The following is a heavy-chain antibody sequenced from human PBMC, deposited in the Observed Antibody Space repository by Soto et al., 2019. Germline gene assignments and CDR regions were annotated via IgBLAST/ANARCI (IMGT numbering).Heavy chain of an antibody. D-gene: IGHD3-16*02. V-gene: IGHV4-31*03. CDR3: AGEGLSSPEAPPFYYGMDV. CDR1: GGSISSGGYY. Sequence: SETLSLTCTVSGGSISSGGYYWSWIRQHPGKGLEWIGYIYYSGSTYYNPSLKSRVTISVDTSKNQFSLKLSSVTAADTAVYYCAGEGLSSPEAPPFYYGMDVWGQGTTVTVSS. J-gene: IGHJ6*02. CDR2: IYYSGST.